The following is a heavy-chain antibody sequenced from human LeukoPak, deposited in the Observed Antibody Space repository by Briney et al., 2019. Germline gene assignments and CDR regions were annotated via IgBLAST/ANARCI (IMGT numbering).Heavy chain of an antibody. V-gene: IGHV4-31*03. D-gene: IGHD3-10*01. Sequence: SETLSLTCTVSGVSISSGRYYWSWIRQPPGKGLELIAYIYYSGSSYYNPSLKSRVTISVDTSKNQFSLKLSSVTAADTAVYHCARVHGSGTYYIDYWGQGTLVTVSS. J-gene: IGHJ4*02. CDR3: ARVHGSGTYYIDY. CDR1: GVSISSGRYY. CDR2: IYYSGSS.